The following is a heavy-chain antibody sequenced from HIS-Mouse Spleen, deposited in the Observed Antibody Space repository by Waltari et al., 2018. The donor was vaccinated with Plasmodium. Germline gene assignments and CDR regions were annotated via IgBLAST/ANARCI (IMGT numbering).Heavy chain of an antibody. CDR2: IYYSGST. CDR3: VRWMGNWFDP. J-gene: IGHJ5*02. V-gene: IGHV4-31*03. Sequence: QVQLQESGPGLVKPSQTLSLTCTVSGGSISSGAYYWSWIRQHPGKGLEWIGYIYYSGSTYYNPSLKSRVAISVDTSKNQFSLNLSSVTAADTAVYYCVRWMGNWFDPWGQGTLVTVSS. D-gene: IGHD2-2*03. CDR1: GGSISSGAYY.